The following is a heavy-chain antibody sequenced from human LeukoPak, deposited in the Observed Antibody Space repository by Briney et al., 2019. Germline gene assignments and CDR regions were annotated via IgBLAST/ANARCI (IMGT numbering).Heavy chain of an antibody. CDR2: IRYDGSNK. V-gene: IGHV3-30*02. Sequence: GGSLRLSCAASGFTFSSYAMHWVRQAPGKGLEWVAFIRYDGSNKYYADSVKGRFTISRDNSKNTLYLQMNSLRAEDTAVYYCAKVGGYSGYDWEGFDYWGQGTLVTVSS. CDR3: AKVGGYSGYDWEGFDY. D-gene: IGHD5-12*01. J-gene: IGHJ4*02. CDR1: GFTFSSYA.